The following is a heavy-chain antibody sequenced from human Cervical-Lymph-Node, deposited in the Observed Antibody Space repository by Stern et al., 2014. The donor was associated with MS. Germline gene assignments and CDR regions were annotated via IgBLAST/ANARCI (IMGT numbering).Heavy chain of an antibody. CDR3: AVQKTGNAFDI. CDR2: IFPSDSDT. V-gene: IGHV5-51*01. CDR1: GYSFSSYW. J-gene: IGHJ3*02. Sequence: VQLVQSGAEVKKPGEALKISCKGSGYSFSSYWIGWVRQVPGKGLEWIGIIFPSDSDTRDNPSFRGQVTISVDKYSSTTYPHWSSLKPSDTAMYYCAVQKTGNAFDIWGQGTMITVS. D-gene: IGHD7-27*01.